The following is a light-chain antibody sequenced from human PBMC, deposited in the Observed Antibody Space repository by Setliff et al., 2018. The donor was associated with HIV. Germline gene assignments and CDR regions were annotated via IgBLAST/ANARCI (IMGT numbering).Light chain of an antibody. J-gene: IGKJ1*01. V-gene: IGKV1-5*03. CDR1: ESISSW. CDR2: KAS. CDR3: QQYNSYPWT. Sequence: DIQMTQSPSTLSASVGDRVTITCRASESISSWLAWYQQKPGKAPKLLIYKASNLESGIPSRFSGSGSGTEFTLTISSLQPDDFASYYYCQQYNSYPWTFGQGTKVDIK.